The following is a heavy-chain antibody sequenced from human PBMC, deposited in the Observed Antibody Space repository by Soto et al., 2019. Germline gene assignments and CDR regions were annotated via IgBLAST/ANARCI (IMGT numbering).Heavy chain of an antibody. CDR2: IYHSGST. CDR1: GGSISSGGNY. J-gene: IGHJ6*02. Sequence: QVQLQESGPGLVKSSQTLSLTCTVSGGSISSGGNYWSWIRQHPGKGLEWIGYIYHSGSTYYNPFLKRRVTRSVDTSKNQFSLKLNSVTAADTAVYYCARARMVRGVIYYYGMDVWGQGTTVTVSS. D-gene: IGHD3-10*01. CDR3: ARARMVRGVIYYYGMDV. V-gene: IGHV4-31*03.